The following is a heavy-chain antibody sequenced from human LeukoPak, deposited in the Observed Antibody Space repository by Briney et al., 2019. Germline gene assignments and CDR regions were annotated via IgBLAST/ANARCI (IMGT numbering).Heavy chain of an antibody. CDR1: GYSISSGYY. Sequence: SEXLSLTCAVSGYSISSGYYWGWSRQPPGKGLEGIGSHSGSTYYNPSLKSRVTISVDTSKNQFSLKLSSVTAADTAVYYCAGRIVPDYWAREPWSPSPQ. V-gene: IGHV4-38-2*01. D-gene: IGHD1-26*01. CDR2: HSGST. J-gene: IGHJ4*02. CDR3: AGRIVPDY.